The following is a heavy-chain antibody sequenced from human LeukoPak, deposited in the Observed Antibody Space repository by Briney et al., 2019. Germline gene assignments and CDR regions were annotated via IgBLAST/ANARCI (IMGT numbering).Heavy chain of an antibody. Sequence: GRSLRLSCTASGFTFGDYAMSWFRQAPGKGLEWVGFIRSKAYGGTTEYAASVKGRFTISRDDSKSIAYLQMNSLKTEDTAVYYCTRTTEKIVVVPAATGSPFDYWGQGTLVTVSS. CDR3: TRTTEKIVVVPAATGSPFDY. J-gene: IGHJ4*02. CDR2: IRSKAYGGTT. V-gene: IGHV3-49*03. D-gene: IGHD2-2*01. CDR1: GFTFGDYA.